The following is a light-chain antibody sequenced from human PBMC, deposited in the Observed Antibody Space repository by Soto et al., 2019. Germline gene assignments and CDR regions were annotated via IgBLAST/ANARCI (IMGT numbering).Light chain of an antibody. CDR3: CSYAGSNTWV. V-gene: IGLV2-23*01. Sequence: QSVLTQPASVSGSPGQSITISCTGTRSDIGNYTLVSWYQQYPDKAPKLMIYEGTKWPSGVANRFSGSKSGNTASLTISGLQAEDEADYYCCSYAGSNTWVFGGGTKLTVL. CDR1: RSDIGNYTL. J-gene: IGLJ3*02. CDR2: EGT.